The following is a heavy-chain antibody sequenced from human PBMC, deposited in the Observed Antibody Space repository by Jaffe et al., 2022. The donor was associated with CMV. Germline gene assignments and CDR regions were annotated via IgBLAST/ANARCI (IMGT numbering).Heavy chain of an antibody. V-gene: IGHV2-70*15. CDR1: GFSLSTSGMC. D-gene: IGHD3-3*01. J-gene: IGHJ6*03. Sequence: QVTLRESGPALVKPTQTLTLTCTFSGFSLSTSGMCVSWIRQPPGKALEWLARIDWDDDKYYSTSLKTRLTISKDTSKNQVVLTMTNMDPVDTATYYCAKTYYDFWSGPSSEDYYYYMDVWGKGTTVTVSS. CDR2: IDWDDDK. CDR3: AKTYYDFWSGPSSEDYYYYMDV.